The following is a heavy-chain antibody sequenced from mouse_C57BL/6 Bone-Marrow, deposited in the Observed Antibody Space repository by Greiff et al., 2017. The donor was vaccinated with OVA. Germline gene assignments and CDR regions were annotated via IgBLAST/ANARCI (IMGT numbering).Heavy chain of an antibody. V-gene: IGHV5-17*01. CDR1: GFTFSDYG. Sequence: EVKLMESGGGLVKPGGSLKLSCAASGFTFSDYGMHWVRQAPEKGLEWVAYISSGSSTIYYADTVKGRFTISRDNAKNTLFLQMTSLRSEDTAMYYCARNYSNYPFAYWGQGTLVTVSA. CDR2: ISSGSSTI. D-gene: IGHD2-5*01. CDR3: ARNYSNYPFAY. J-gene: IGHJ3*01.